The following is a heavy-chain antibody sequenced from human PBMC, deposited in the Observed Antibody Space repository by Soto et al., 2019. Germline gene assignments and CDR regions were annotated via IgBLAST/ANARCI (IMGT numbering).Heavy chain of an antibody. CDR3: ARGGQHFRNPLWDNYYYGMDV. D-gene: IGHD3-16*01. CDR2: INQEGSEK. V-gene: IGHV3-7*05. J-gene: IGHJ6*02. CDR1: GFTFSNYW. Sequence: EAQLVESGGGSVQPGGSLRLSCTASGFTFSNYWMSWVRQAPGKGLEWVANINQEGSEKDYVDSVKGRFTISRDYAKNSLFLQMNSLRAEDTAVYYCARGGQHFRNPLWDNYYYGMDVWGQGTTVTASS.